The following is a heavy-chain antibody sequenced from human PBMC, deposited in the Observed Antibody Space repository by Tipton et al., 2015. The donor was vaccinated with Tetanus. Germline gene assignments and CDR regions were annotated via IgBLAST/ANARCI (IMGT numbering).Heavy chain of an antibody. Sequence: SLRLSCAASGFTFSSYGMHWVRQAPGKGLEWVAVIWYDGSNKYYADSVKGRFTISRDNSKNTLYLQMNSLRAEDTAVYYCAREYNWNDVFFGWGQGTLVTVSS. J-gene: IGHJ4*02. CDR3: AREYNWNDVFFG. CDR1: GFTFSSYG. V-gene: IGHV3-33*01. CDR2: IWYDGSNK. D-gene: IGHD1-1*01.